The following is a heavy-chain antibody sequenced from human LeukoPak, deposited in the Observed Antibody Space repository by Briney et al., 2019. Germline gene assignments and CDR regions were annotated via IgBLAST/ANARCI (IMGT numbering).Heavy chain of an antibody. V-gene: IGHV4-4*02. CDR3: ARATEYGDYSSY. Sequence: SETLSLTCTVSGGSISSSNWWSWVRQPPGKGLEWIGEIYHSGSTNYNPSLKSRVTISVDKSKNQFSLKLSSVTAADTAVYYCARATEYGDYSSYWGQGTLVTVSS. D-gene: IGHD4-17*01. CDR1: GGSISSSNW. J-gene: IGHJ4*02. CDR2: IYHSGST.